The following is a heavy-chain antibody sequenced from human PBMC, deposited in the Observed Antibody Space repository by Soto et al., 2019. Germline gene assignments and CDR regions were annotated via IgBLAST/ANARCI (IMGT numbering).Heavy chain of an antibody. CDR1: GCTFRSYG. J-gene: IGHJ4*02. V-gene: IGHV3-33*01. D-gene: IGHD3-22*01. Sequence: GGSLRLCWAASGCTFRSYGMHWVRQAPGKGLEWVAFIWYDGSNRYYADSVKGRFTISRDNSKNTLYLQMNSLRAEDTAVFYCARDPPQDSSGYYSFDYWGQGIMVTVSS. CDR2: IWYDGSNR. CDR3: ARDPPQDSSGYYSFDY.